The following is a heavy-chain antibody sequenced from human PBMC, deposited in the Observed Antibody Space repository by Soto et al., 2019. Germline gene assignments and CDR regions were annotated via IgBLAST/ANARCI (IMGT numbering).Heavy chain of an antibody. CDR1: GGSISSYY. Sequence: SETLSLTCTVSGGSISSYYWSWTRQPPGKGLEWIGYIYYSGSTNYNPSLKSRVTISVDTSKNQFSLKLSSVTAADTAVYYCARVRRRAYCSSTSCYSWFDPWGQGTLVTVST. V-gene: IGHV4-59*01. CDR2: IYYSGST. CDR3: ARVRRRAYCSSTSCYSWFDP. J-gene: IGHJ5*02. D-gene: IGHD2-2*02.